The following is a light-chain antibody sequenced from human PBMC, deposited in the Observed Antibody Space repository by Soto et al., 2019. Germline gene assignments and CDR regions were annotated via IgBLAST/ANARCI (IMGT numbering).Light chain of an antibody. CDR2: GAS. V-gene: IGKV3-20*01. Sequence: EIVLTQSPGTLSLSPGERATLSCRASQSVSSNFLAWYQEKPGQAPRLLIYGASSRATGIPDRFSGSGSGTDFTLTISRLEPEDFAVYYCQEFASNFGGGTKV. CDR1: QSVSSNF. J-gene: IGKJ4*01. CDR3: QEFASN.